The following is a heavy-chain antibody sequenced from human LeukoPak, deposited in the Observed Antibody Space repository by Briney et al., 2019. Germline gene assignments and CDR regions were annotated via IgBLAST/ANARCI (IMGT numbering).Heavy chain of an antibody. CDR2: IYHSGST. V-gene: IGHV4-30-2*01. D-gene: IGHD4-4*01. J-gene: IGHJ3*02. CDR3: ARYHVTQAFDI. CDR1: GGSISSGGYS. Sequence: SETLSLTCAVSGGSISSGGYSWSWIRQPPGKGLEWIGYIYHSGSTYYNPSLKSRVTISVDRSKDQFSLKLSSVTAADTAVYYCARYHVTQAFDIWGQGTMVTVSS.